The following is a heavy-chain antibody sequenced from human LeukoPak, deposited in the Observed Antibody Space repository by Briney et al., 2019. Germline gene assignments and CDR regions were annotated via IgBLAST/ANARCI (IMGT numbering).Heavy chain of an antibody. V-gene: IGHV4-4*07. CDR2: IYNTGST. J-gene: IGHJ6*03. CDR1: GGSISSYY. CDR3: ARDSLHYYSYYMDV. Sequence: SETLSLTCSVSGGSISSYYWSWIRQPAGKGLEWLGRIYNTGSTNYNPSLKSRVTMSVDTSKNQFSLKLNSVTAADTAVYYCARDSLHYYSYYMDVWGKGTTVTVSS.